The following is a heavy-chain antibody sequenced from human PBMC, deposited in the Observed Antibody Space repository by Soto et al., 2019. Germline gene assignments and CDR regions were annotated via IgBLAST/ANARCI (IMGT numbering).Heavy chain of an antibody. J-gene: IGHJ4*02. V-gene: IGHV1-8*01. CDR3: ARVWGYDEYYFDY. Sequence: EASVKVSCKASGYTFTSYDIDWVRQATGQGLEWMGWMNPNSGNTGYAQKFQGRVTMTRNTSISTAYMELSSLRSEDTAVYYCARVWGYDEYYFDYWGQGTLVTVSS. D-gene: IGHD5-12*01. CDR2: MNPNSGNT. CDR1: GYTFTSYD.